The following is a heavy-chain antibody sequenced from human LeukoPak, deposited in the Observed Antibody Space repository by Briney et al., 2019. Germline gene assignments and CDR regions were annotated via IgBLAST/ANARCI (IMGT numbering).Heavy chain of an antibody. CDR2: IIPIFGTT. J-gene: IGHJ4*02. Sequence: ASVKVSCKASRGTFSNYAISWVRQAPGQGLEWMGGIIPIFGTTSYAQKFQGRVTISADESTSTAYMELSRLRSEDTAVYYCAREPLTDCSGGNCYSWGFDYWGQGTLVTVSS. CDR1: RGTFSNYA. CDR3: AREPLTDCSGGNCYSWGFDY. V-gene: IGHV1-69*13. D-gene: IGHD2-15*01.